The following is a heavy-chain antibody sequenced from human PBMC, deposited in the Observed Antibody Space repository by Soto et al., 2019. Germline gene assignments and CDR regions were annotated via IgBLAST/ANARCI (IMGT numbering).Heavy chain of an antibody. Sequence: EVQLLESGGGLVQPGGSLRLSCAASGFTFSIFAMSWVRQAPGKGLEWVSAIRGSGNSTYYADSVKGRFTISRDNSRNTLYLQMNSLRAEATAVYYCAKGDYYYDNSAYYGWGQGTLVTVSS. J-gene: IGHJ4*02. V-gene: IGHV3-23*01. CDR1: GFTFSIFA. D-gene: IGHD3-22*01. CDR2: IRGSGNST. CDR3: AKGDYYYDNSAYYG.